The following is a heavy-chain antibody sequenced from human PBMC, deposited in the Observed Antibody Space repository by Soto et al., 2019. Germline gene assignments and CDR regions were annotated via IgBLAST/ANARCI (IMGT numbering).Heavy chain of an antibody. J-gene: IGHJ4*02. V-gene: IGHV3-7*01. CDR2: IKQDGSEK. CDR1: GFTFSSYW. D-gene: IGHD3-10*01. CDR3: AREVTMVRGVILWDY. Sequence: GGSLRLSCAASGFTFSSYWMSWVRQAPGKGLEWVANIKQDGSEKYYVDSVKGRFTISRDNAKNSLYLQMNSLRAEDTAVYYCAREVTMVRGVILWDYWGQGTLVTVSS.